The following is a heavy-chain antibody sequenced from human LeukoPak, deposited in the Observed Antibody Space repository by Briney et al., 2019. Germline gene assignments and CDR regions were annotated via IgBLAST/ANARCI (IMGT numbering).Heavy chain of an antibody. Sequence: SVKVSCKASGGTFSIYAISWVRQAPGQGLEWMGGIIPIFGTANYAQKFQGRVTITADESTSTAYMELSSLRSEDTAVYYCARETTYSPLYYYYGMDVWGQGTTVTVSS. D-gene: IGHD5-18*01. J-gene: IGHJ6*02. CDR1: GGTFSIYA. CDR2: IIPIFGTA. V-gene: IGHV1-69*13. CDR3: ARETTYSPLYYYYGMDV.